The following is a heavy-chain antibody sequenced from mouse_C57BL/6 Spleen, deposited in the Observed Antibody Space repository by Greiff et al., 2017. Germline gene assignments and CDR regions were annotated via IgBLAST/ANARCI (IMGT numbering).Heavy chain of an antibody. CDR2: IDPSDSET. Sequence: QVQLKESGAELVRPGSSVKLSCKASGYTFTSYWMHWVKQRPIQGLEWIGNIDPSDSETHYNQKFKDKATLTVDKSSSTAYMQLSSLTSEDSAVYYCARDYGYPYYYAMDYWGQGTSVTVSS. D-gene: IGHD2-2*01. J-gene: IGHJ4*01. V-gene: IGHV1-52*01. CDR3: ARDYGYPYYYAMDY. CDR1: GYTFTSYW.